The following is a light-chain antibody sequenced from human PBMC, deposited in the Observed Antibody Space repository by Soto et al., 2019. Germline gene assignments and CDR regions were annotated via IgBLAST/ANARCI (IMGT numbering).Light chain of an antibody. V-gene: IGKV3-15*01. J-gene: IGKJ4*01. CDR3: QQYNNWPLT. CDR1: HSVSRTY. Sequence: IVLTQSPGTLSLSPGERGTLSCRASHSVSRTYLAWYQQKPGQAPRLLIYGASTRATGIPARFSGSGSGTEFTLTISSLQSEDFAVYYCQQYNNWPLTFGGGTKVDI. CDR2: GAS.